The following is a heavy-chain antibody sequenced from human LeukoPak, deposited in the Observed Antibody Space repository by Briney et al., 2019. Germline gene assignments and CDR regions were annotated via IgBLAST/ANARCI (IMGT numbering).Heavy chain of an antibody. CDR1: VCTLSTYW. Sequence: PGGSLRLSCAGSVCTLSTYWMNWVRHAPGGGLEWVSSIKYDGSEKYYVDSVRGRFTISRDNAKNSLFLQMNSLRADDTAIYYCARDGEAAGLYFDYWGQGTLVTVSS. J-gene: IGHJ4*02. D-gene: IGHD6-13*01. CDR3: ARDGEAAGLYFDY. V-gene: IGHV3-7*01. CDR2: IKYDGSEK.